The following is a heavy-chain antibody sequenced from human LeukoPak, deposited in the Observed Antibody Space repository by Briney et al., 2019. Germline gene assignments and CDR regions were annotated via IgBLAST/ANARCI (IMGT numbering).Heavy chain of an antibody. CDR3: AGLCSGGSCYSDYYYGMDV. J-gene: IGHJ6*02. CDR1: GFTFSSYG. V-gene: IGHV3-30*03. D-gene: IGHD2-15*01. CDR2: ISYDGSNK. Sequence: GGSLRLSCAASGFTFSSYGMHWVRQAPGKGLEWVAVISYDGSNKYYADSVKGRFTISRDNSKNTLYLQMNSLRAEDTAVYYCAGLCSGGSCYSDYYYGMDVWGQGTTVTVSS.